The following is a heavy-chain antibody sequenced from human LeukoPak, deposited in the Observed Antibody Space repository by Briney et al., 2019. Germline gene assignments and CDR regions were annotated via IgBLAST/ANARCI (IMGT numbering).Heavy chain of an antibody. Sequence: GASVTVSCTASGYTFASYGISWVRQAPGQGLEWMGWISAYNGNTNYAQKLQGRVTMTTDTSTSTAYMELRSLRSDDTAVYYCARDGATDWYFDLWGRGTLVTVSS. V-gene: IGHV1-18*01. CDR2: ISAYNGNT. CDR3: ARDGATDWYFDL. J-gene: IGHJ2*01. CDR1: GYTFASYG. D-gene: IGHD3-16*01.